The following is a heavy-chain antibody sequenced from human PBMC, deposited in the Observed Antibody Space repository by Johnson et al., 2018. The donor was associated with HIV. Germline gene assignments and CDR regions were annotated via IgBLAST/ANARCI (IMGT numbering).Heavy chain of an antibody. J-gene: IGHJ3*02. CDR3: AKGPGDALDI. CDR2: ISRSGSTI. CDR1: GFTFGDYA. Sequence: QVQLVESGGDLVQPGRSLRLSCSTSGFTFGDYAMSWFRQAPTKGLEWVSYISRSGSTITYADSVKGRSTISRDNTKNSLYLEMNSLRAEDTALYYCAKGPGDALDIWGQGTMVTVSS. V-gene: IGHV3-11*01.